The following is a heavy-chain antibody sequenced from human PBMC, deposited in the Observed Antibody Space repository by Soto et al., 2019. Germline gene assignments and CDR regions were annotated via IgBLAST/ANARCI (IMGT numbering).Heavy chain of an antibody. D-gene: IGHD1-20*01. V-gene: IGHV3-33*01. Sequence: QGQLVESGGGVDQRGRSLRLSCVASGFDFKTYGMHWVRQAPGKGLEWVAVIGFDGTNIHYSDSVRGRFSISRDNSENTVSLQMNSLRVEDTALYYCVRTACVINNCSYRGVRWGQGTLVTV. CDR1: GFDFKTYG. J-gene: IGHJ4*02. CDR3: VRTACVINNCSYRGVR. CDR2: IGFDGTNI.